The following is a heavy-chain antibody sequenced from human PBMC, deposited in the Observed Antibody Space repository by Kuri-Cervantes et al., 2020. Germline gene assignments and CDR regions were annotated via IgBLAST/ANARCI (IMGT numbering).Heavy chain of an antibody. D-gene: IGHD3/OR15-3a*01. CDR2: IYSSGST. Sequence: GSLRLSCTVSGGSISNYYWSWIRQPPGKGLEWIAYIYSSGSTNYNPSLKSRVTISVDTSKNQFSLKLSSVTAADTAVYYCAREGRTGDAFDIWGQGTMVTVSS. V-gene: IGHV4-59*12. CDR3: AREGRTGDAFDI. J-gene: IGHJ3*02. CDR1: GGSISNYY.